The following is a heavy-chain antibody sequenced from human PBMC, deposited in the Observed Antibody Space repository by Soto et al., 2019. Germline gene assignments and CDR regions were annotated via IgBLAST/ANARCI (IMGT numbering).Heavy chain of an antibody. CDR2: ISSASDYS. CDR1: GFSFGDYY. V-gene: IGHV3-11*06. D-gene: IGHD4-4*01. Sequence: GGSLRLSCTASGFSFGDYYMSWIRQAPGKGLEWISYISSASDYSTYAGSVKGRFTISRDNAKNSLYLQLSNVRPDDTALYFCARHDYSNEHWFDTWGLGTPVTVSS. J-gene: IGHJ5*02. CDR3: ARHDYSNEHWFDT.